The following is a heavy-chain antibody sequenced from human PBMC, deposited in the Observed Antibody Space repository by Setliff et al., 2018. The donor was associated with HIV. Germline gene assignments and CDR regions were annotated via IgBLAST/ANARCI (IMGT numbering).Heavy chain of an antibody. V-gene: IGHV4-61*08. CDR1: GDSITNDDYY. CDR3: ARGGFKWSGSYADY. Sequence: SETLSLTCTVSGDSITNDDYYWTWIRQPPGKGLEWIGEIQHSGSTNYNPSLKSRVTISVDTAKNQFSLNLTSVTSADTAVYYCARGGFKWSGSYADYWGQGTLVTVSS. CDR2: IQHSGST. D-gene: IGHD1-26*01. J-gene: IGHJ4*02.